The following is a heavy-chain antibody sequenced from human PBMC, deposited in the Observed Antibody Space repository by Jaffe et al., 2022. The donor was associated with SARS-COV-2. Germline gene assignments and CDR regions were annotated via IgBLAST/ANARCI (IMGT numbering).Heavy chain of an antibody. Sequence: QLQLQESGPGLVKPSETLSLTCTVSGGSISSSSYYWGWIRQPPGKGLEWIGSIYYSGSTYYNPSLKSRVTISVDTSKNQFSLKLSSVTAADTAVYYCARQANNVLLWFGLNWFDPWGQGTLVTVSS. CDR2: IYYSGST. CDR3: ARQANNVLLWFGLNWFDP. V-gene: IGHV4-39*01. J-gene: IGHJ5*02. CDR1: GGSISSSSYY. D-gene: IGHD3-10*01.